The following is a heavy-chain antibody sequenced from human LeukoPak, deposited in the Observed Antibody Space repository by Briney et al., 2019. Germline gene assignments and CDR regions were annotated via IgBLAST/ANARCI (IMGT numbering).Heavy chain of an antibody. D-gene: IGHD3-3*01. J-gene: IGHJ6*02. Sequence: ASVKVSCKASGYTFTSYGISWVRQAPGQGLEWMGWISAYNGNTNYAQKLQGRVTMTTDTSTSTAYMELRSLRSDDTAVYYCAREGYDFWSGYLGYYYYGMDVWGQGTTVTVSS. CDR2: ISAYNGNT. CDR3: AREGYDFWSGYLGYYYYGMDV. V-gene: IGHV1-18*01. CDR1: GYTFTSYG.